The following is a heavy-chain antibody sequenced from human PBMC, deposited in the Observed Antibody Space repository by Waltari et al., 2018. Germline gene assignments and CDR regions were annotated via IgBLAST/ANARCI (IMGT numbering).Heavy chain of an antibody. J-gene: IGHJ4*02. CDR3: ATAAAGPNPNFDY. D-gene: IGHD6-13*01. Sequence: QVQLQQWGAGLLKPSETLSLTCAVYGGSFSGYYWSWIRQPPGKGLEWIGEINHSGSTNYNPSLKSRVTISVDTSKNQFSLKLSSVTAADTAVYYCATAAAGPNPNFDYWGQGTLVTVSS. CDR2: INHSGST. V-gene: IGHV4-34*01. CDR1: GGSFSGYY.